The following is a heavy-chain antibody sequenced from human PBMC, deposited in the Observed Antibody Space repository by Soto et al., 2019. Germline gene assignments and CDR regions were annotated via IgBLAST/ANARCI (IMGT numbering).Heavy chain of an antibody. CDR3: ARVLWFGELLRYFDY. CDR2: ISSSSSYI. D-gene: IGHD3-10*01. J-gene: IGHJ4*02. CDR1: GFTFSSYS. V-gene: IGHV3-21*01. Sequence: VQLVESGGGLVKPGGSLRLSCAASGFTFSSYSMNWVRQAPGKGLEWVSSISSSSSYIYYADSVKGRFTISRDNAKNSLYLQMNSLRAEDTAVYYCARVLWFGELLRYFDYWGQGTLVTVSS.